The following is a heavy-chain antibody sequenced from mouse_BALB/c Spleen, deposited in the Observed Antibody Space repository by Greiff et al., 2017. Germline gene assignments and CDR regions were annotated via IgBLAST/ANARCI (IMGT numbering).Heavy chain of an antibody. CDR1: GDSITSGY. CDR3: ARVYYGSPPYAMDY. J-gene: IGHJ4*01. D-gene: IGHD1-1*01. Sequence: EVKLQESGPSLVKPSQTLSLTCSVTGDSITSGYWNWIRKFPGNKLEYMGYISYSGSTYYNPSLKSRISITRDTSKNQYYLQLNSVTTEDTATYYCARVYYGSPPYAMDYWGQGTSVTVSS. V-gene: IGHV3-8*02. CDR2: ISYSGST.